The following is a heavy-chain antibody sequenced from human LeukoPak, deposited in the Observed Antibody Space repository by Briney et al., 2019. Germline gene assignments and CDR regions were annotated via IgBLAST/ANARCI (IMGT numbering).Heavy chain of an antibody. CDR2: TYYSGST. Sequence: PSETLSLTCTVSGGSISSYYWSWIRQPPGKGLEWIGYTYYSGSTNYNPSLKSRVTISVDTSKNQFSLNLSSVTAADTAMYYCAREGDKYANWFDTWGQGTLVTVSS. CDR1: GGSISSYY. V-gene: IGHV4-59*01. J-gene: IGHJ5*02. CDR3: AREGDKYANWFDT. D-gene: IGHD2-8*01.